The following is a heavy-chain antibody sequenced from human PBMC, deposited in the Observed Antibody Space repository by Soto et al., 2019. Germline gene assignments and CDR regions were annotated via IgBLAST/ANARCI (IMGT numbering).Heavy chain of an antibody. CDR3: ASVGAVAGAGWFDP. Sequence: GASVKVSCTASGGTFSSYAISWVRQAPGQGLEWMGGIMPIVGTANYAQKFQGRVTITADKSTSTAYMELSSLRSEDTAVYCCASVGAVAGAGWFDPWGQGTLVTVSS. CDR2: IMPIVGTA. V-gene: IGHV1-69*06. D-gene: IGHD6-19*01. J-gene: IGHJ5*02. CDR1: GGTFSSYA.